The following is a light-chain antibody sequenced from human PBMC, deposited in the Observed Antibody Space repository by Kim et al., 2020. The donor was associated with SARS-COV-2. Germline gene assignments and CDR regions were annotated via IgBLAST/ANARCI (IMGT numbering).Light chain of an antibody. CDR1: SSNIGSYTY. Sequence: GHSISITCTGTSSNIGSYTYVSWHQQHPGKAPKLMIYDVNKRPSGISSRFSGSKSGSTASLTISGLQAEDEADYYCSSFTTRSTLVFGGGTQLTVL. CDR2: DVN. CDR3: SSFTTRSTLV. J-gene: IGLJ3*02. V-gene: IGLV2-14*03.